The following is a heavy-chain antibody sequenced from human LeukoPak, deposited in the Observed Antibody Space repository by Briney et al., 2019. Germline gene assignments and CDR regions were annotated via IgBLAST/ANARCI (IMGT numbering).Heavy chain of an antibody. D-gene: IGHD3-9*01. V-gene: IGHV3-48*01. CDR3: ARDSPLLTV. CDR2: ISSSSSTI. J-gene: IGHJ4*02. Sequence: GGSLRLSCAASGFTFSTYSMNWIRQAPGKGLEWVSYISSSSSTIYYADSVKGRFTISRDNAKNSLYLQMNSLRAEDTATYYCARDSPLLTVWGQGTLVAVSS. CDR1: GFTFSTYS.